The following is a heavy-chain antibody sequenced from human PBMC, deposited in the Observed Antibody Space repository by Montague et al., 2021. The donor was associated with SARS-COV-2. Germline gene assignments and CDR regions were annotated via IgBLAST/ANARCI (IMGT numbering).Heavy chain of an antibody. CDR1: GFTFSSYW. J-gene: IGHJ6*02. D-gene: IGHD1-26*01. CDR3: ARDSRIVGATGGMDV. CDR2: IKPDGGYK. Sequence: SLRLSCAASGFTFSSYWMSWVRQTPGKGLEWVANIKPDGGYKPYXXSLKGRFTISRDNAKNSLNLQMDSLRAEDTALYYCARDSRIVGATGGMDVWGQGTTVIVSS. V-gene: IGHV3-7*03.